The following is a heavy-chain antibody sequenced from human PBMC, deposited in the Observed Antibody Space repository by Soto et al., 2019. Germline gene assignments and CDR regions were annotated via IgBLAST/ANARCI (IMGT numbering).Heavy chain of an antibody. V-gene: IGHV3-23*01. Sequence: VQLLESGGDLIHPGGSQRLSCAASGFTFSSHAMSWVRQAPGKGLEWVSSISGTGASIYYADSVRGRFTISRDNSKNTVYLRMNSLTDDDTALYYCAKGGTPYPDQNAFDIWGQGTMVTVSS. D-gene: IGHD1-1*01. CDR3: AKGGTPYPDQNAFDI. CDR1: GFTFSSHA. CDR2: ISGTGASI. J-gene: IGHJ3*02.